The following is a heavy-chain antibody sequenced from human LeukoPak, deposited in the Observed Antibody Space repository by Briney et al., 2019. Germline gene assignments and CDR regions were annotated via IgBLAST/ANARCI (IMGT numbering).Heavy chain of an antibody. CDR3: ARQTGSGLFILP. CDR1: GVSISSSNSY. CDR2: IYYTGNT. V-gene: IGHV4-39*01. Sequence: SETLSLACTVSGVSISSSNSYWGWIRQPPGKGLEWIGSIYYTGNTYYNASLKSRVTISIDTSKNQISLRLTSVTATDTAIYYCARQTGSGLFILPGGQGTLVTVSS. J-gene: IGHJ4*02. D-gene: IGHD3/OR15-3a*01.